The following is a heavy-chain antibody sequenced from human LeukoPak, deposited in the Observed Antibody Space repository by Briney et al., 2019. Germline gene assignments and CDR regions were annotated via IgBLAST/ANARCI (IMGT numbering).Heavy chain of an antibody. Sequence: SETLSLTCPVSGGSIRSRSYFLGWVRQPPGKGLGWVGSIYSSGSTYYNPSPKSRGPITVDTSKNQFSLKLSSVTAADTAMYYCARHLITRVRGYDYWGQGTLVTVSS. V-gene: IGHV4-39*01. CDR2: IYSSGST. D-gene: IGHD3-10*01. J-gene: IGHJ4*02. CDR1: GGSIRSRSYF. CDR3: ARHLITRVRGYDY.